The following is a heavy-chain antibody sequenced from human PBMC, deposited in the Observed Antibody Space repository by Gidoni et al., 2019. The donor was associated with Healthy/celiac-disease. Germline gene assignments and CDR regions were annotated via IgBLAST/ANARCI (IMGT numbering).Heavy chain of an antibody. CDR3: AKDRPRGSIVGATGEDFDY. D-gene: IGHD1-26*01. CDR1: GFTFSSYG. V-gene: IGHV3-30*18. CDR2: ISYDGSNK. J-gene: IGHJ4*02. Sequence: QVQLVESGGGVVQPGRSLRLSCAASGFTFSSYGMHGVRQAPGKGLEWVAVISYDGSNKYYADSVKGRFTISRDNSKNTLYLQMNSLRAEDTAVYYCAKDRPRGSIVGATGEDFDYWGQGTLVTVSS.